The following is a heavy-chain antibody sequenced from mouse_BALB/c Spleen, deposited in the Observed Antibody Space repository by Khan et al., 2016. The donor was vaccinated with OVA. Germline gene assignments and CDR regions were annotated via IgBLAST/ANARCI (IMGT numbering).Heavy chain of an antibody. CDR2: INPNNGGT. V-gene: IGHV1-18*01. Sequence: EVQLQQSGPELVKPGASVKIPCKASGYTFTDYNMDWVKQSHGKSLEWIGDINPNNGGTIYNQKFKGKATLTVDKSSSTAYMELRSLTSEDAAVYYCTRKEDRYDGDFDYWGQGTTLTVSS. CDR1: GYTFTDYN. D-gene: IGHD2-14*01. CDR3: TRKEDRYDGDFDY. J-gene: IGHJ2*01.